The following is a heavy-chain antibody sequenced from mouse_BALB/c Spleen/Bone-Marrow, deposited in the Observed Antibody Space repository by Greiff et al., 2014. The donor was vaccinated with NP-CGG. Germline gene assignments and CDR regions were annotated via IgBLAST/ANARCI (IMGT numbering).Heavy chain of an antibody. CDR3: APIYDGDDVAWFAY. CDR1: GFNIKDYY. J-gene: IGHJ3*01. V-gene: IGHV14-1*02. Sequence: EVQLQQSGAELVRPGALVKLSCKASGFNIKDYYMHWVKQRPEQGLEWIGWIDPENGNTIYDPKFQGKASITADTYSNTAYLQLSSLTSEDTAVYYCAPIYDGDDVAWFAYWGQGTLVTVSA. D-gene: IGHD2-3*01. CDR2: IDPENGNT.